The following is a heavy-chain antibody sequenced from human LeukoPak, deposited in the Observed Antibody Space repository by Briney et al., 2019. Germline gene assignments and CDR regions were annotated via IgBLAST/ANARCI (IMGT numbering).Heavy chain of an antibody. V-gene: IGHV4-38-2*02. CDR1: GHSISSGYF. J-gene: IGHJ3*02. CDR3: ARERHIVVVTATAYDAFDI. Sequence: SETLSLTCTVSGHSISSGYFWGWIRQPPGKGLEWIGSIYHSGTTYYNPSLKSRVTISVDTSKNQFSLKLSSVTAADTAVYYCARERHIVVVTATAYDAFDIWGQGTMVTVSS. CDR2: IYHSGTT. D-gene: IGHD2-21*02.